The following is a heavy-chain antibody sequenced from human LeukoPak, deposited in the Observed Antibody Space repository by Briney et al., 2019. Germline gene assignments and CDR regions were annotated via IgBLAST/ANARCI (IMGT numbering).Heavy chain of an antibody. V-gene: IGHV3-23*01. CDR1: GFTSSGFE. CDR3: VKGGWLDY. J-gene: IGHJ4*02. D-gene: IGHD2-15*01. Sequence: GGFLRLSCAASGFTSSGFEMSWVRQAPGKGLEWVSFIRGNGVETYSDSVKGRFTISRDDSKNTLYLQMNSLRAEDTAVYYCVKGGWLDYWGQGTLVTVS. CDR2: IRGNGVET.